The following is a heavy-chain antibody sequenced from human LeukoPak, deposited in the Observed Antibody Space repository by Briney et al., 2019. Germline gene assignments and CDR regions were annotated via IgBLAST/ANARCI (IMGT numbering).Heavy chain of an antibody. J-gene: IGHJ4*02. CDR2: INHSGST. D-gene: IGHD1-26*01. Sequence: SETLSLTCAVYGGSFSGYYWSWIRQPPGKGLEWIGEINHSGSTNYNPSLKSRVTISVDTSKNQFSLKLSSVTAADTAVYYCARGGRYSGSYYFYWGQGTLVTVSS. CDR3: ARGGRYSGSYYFY. V-gene: IGHV4-34*01. CDR1: GGSFSGYY.